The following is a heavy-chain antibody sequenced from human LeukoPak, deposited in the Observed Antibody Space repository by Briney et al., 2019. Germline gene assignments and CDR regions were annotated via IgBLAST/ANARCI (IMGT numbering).Heavy chain of an antibody. V-gene: IGHV3-23*01. J-gene: IGHJ4*02. D-gene: IGHD6-13*01. CDR3: PKGSAAARPYYFDY. CDR1: RFTFGDYA. CDR2: ISGGSGGRTLYAFSAGSGAST. Sequence: GESLRLSCTASRFTFGDYAMSWVRQAPGKGLEWVSAISGGSGGRTLYAFSAGSGASTFYADSVKGRFTISRDNSKNTLYLQMNSLRAEDTAVYYCPKGSAAARPYYFDYWGQGILVTVSS.